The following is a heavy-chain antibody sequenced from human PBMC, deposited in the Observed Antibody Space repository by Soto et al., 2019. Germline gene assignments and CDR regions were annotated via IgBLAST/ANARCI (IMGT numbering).Heavy chain of an antibody. J-gene: IGHJ5*02. CDR2: INHSGST. V-gene: IGHV4-39*01. Sequence: PSETLSLTCTVSGGSISSSGYFWGWFRQPPGKGLEWIGEINHSGSTNYNPSLKSRVTISVDTSKNQFSLKLNSMTAADTAVYYCARPMYFYGSGSYPWFDPWGQGTLVTVSS. CDR3: ARPMYFYGSGSYPWFDP. D-gene: IGHD3-10*01. CDR1: GGSISSSGYF.